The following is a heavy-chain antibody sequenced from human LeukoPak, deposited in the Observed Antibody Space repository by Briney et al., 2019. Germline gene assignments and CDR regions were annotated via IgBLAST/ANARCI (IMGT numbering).Heavy chain of an antibody. D-gene: IGHD2-21*01. V-gene: IGHV3-7*01. J-gene: IGHJ4*02. CDR1: GFTFRNYW. CDR2: IKQDGSDR. Sequence: GGSLRLSCAASGFTFRNYWMSWVRQVPGTGLEWVANIKQDGSDRNYVTSVRGRFTISRDNAESSLYLQMNSLRAEDTAVYYCARSRCGGECYATGLWGQGTLVTVSS. CDR3: ARSRCGGECYATGL.